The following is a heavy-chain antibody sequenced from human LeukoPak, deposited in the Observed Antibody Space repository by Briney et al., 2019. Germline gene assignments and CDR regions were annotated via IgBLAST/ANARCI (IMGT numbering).Heavy chain of an antibody. CDR3: ARGGLAIFGVDARGGDY. V-gene: IGHV1-2*02. D-gene: IGHD3-3*01. CDR1: GYTFTGYY. J-gene: IGHJ4*02. CDR2: INPNSGGT. Sequence: ASVKVSCKASGYTFTGYYMHWVRQAPGQGLEWVGWINPNSGGTNYAEKFQGRVTMTRDTSISTAYMELSRLRSDDTAVYYCARGGLAIFGVDARGGDYWGQGTLVTVSS.